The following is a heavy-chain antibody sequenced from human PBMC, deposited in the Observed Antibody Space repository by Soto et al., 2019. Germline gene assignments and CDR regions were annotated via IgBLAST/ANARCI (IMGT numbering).Heavy chain of an antibody. Sequence: VSGKVSCKAAGYTFSSYYIHWVRQAPGQGLERMGIINPSGGSTSYAQKFQGRVTMTRDTSTSTVYMELSSLRSEDTAVYYCARDGQYYYDSSGYYYLGRFDPRGQGTLVTVSS. CDR1: GYTFSSYY. CDR3: ARDGQYYYDSSGYYYLGRFDP. J-gene: IGHJ5*02. V-gene: IGHV1-46*01. D-gene: IGHD3-22*01. CDR2: INPSGGST.